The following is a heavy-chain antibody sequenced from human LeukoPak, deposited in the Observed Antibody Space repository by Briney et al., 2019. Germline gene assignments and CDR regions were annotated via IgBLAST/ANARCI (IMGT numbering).Heavy chain of an antibody. CDR2: IFYGGST. J-gene: IGHJ4*02. D-gene: IGHD1-14*01. Sequence: SETLSLTCTVSGDSIYNSDYYWGWTRQPPGKGLEWIGSIFYGGSTYYNPSLESRVTVSIATSKSQFSLNLRSVTAADTAVYYCARFGSRIGTGASFGFDYWGQGTLVTVSS. CDR1: GDSIYNSDYY. V-gene: IGHV4-39*07. CDR3: ARFGSRIGTGASFGFDY.